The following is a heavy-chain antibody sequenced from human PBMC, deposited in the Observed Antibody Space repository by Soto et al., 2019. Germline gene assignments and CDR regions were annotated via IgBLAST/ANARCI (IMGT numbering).Heavy chain of an antibody. Sequence: QVQLVQSGAEVKKPGSSVKVSCKASGGTFSSYAISWVRQAPGQGLEWMGGIIPIFGTANYAQKFQGRVTITADKSTSTAYMEQSSLRSGDTAVYYCARDGCSSTSCYTGGGGDAFDIWGQGTMVTVSS. J-gene: IGHJ3*02. D-gene: IGHD2-2*02. CDR2: IIPIFGTA. V-gene: IGHV1-69*06. CDR3: ARDGCSSTSCYTGGGGDAFDI. CDR1: GGTFSSYA.